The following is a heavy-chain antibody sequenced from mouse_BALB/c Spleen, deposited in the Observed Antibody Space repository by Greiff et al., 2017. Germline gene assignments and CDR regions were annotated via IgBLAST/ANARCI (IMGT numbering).Heavy chain of an antibody. CDR2: RSYRGST. V-gene: IGHV3-2*02. CDR1: GYSITSYYA. D-gene: IGHD1-1*01. J-gene: IGHJ1*01. CDR3: DSEVYDYGSSYWYFDV. Sequence: EVKLMESGPGLVKPSQSLSLTCTVTGYSITSYYAGNWIRQFPGNKLGWMGYRSYRGSTSYKTSLKSRISITGDTSKNQFFLQLNSVTTEDTATSFCDSEVYDYGSSYWYFDVWGEGTTVTVAA.